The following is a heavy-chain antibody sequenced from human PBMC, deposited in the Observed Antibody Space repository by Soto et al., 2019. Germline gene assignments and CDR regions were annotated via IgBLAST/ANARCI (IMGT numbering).Heavy chain of an antibody. V-gene: IGHV3-9*02. CDR1: GFTADDYA. J-gene: IGHJ4*02. CDR2: ISSNSDTI. D-gene: IGHD4-17*01. Sequence: EVQLVESGGGLVQPGRSLRLSCVASGFTADDYAMHWVRQAPGKGLEWVSGISSNSDTIDYADSVKGRFTISRDNAKNSLFLKMNSLRPEDTAVYYCAKDRKWGGMTTIHYFDSWGQGTLVTVSS. CDR3: AKDRKWGGMTTIHYFDS.